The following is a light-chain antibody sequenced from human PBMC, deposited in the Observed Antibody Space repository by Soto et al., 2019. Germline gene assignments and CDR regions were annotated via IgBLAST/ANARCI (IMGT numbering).Light chain of an antibody. J-gene: IGKJ1*01. CDR2: AAS. V-gene: IGKV1-39*01. CDR3: QQSYSTPLS. CDR1: QSISSY. Sequence: DIQMIQSPSSLSASVGDRVTITCRASQSISSYLNWYQQKPGQAPKLLIYAASSLQSGVPSRFSGSGSGTDFTLTISSLQPEDFATYYCQQSYSTPLSVGTGTKGDIK.